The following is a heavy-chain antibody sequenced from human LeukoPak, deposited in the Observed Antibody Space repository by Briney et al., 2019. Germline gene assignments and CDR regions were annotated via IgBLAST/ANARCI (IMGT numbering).Heavy chain of an antibody. J-gene: IGHJ4*02. CDR1: GYTLTELS. V-gene: IGHV1-24*01. CDR3: ATDLNSGYDPLFDY. D-gene: IGHD5-12*01. CDR2: FDPEDGET. Sequence: ASVKVSCKVSGYTLTELSTHWVRQAPGKGLEWMGGFDPEDGETIYAQKFQGRVTMTEDTSTDTAYMELSSLRSEDTAVYYGATDLNSGYDPLFDYWGQGTLVTVSS.